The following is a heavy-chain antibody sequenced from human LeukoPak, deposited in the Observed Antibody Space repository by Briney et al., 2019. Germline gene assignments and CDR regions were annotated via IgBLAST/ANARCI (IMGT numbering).Heavy chain of an antibody. V-gene: IGHV3-23*01. CDR2: ISGTGSNT. J-gene: IGHJ5*02. Sequence: GGSLRLSCASSGFTFSGYAMTWVRQAPEKGLEWVSTISGTGSNTYYADSVKGRFTISRDNSKNTVYLQMNSLRADDTAVYYCAKLDYYDSGYRWFDPWGQGTLVTVSS. D-gene: IGHD3-10*01. CDR3: AKLDYYDSGYRWFDP. CDR1: GFTFSGYA.